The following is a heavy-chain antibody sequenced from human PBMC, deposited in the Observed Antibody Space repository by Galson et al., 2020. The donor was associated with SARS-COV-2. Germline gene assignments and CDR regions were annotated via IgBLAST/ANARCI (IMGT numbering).Heavy chain of an antibody. CDR2: INHSGST. CDR3: ARGPAYSSSWYGALDAFDI. CDR1: GGSFSGYY. Sequence: SEPLSLTCAVYGGSFSGYYWSWIRQPPGKGLEWIGEINHSGSTNYNPSLKSRVTISVDTSKNQFSLKLSSVTAADTAVYYCARGPAYSSSWYGALDAFDIWGQGTMVTVSS. J-gene: IGHJ3*02. V-gene: IGHV4-34*01. D-gene: IGHD6-13*01.